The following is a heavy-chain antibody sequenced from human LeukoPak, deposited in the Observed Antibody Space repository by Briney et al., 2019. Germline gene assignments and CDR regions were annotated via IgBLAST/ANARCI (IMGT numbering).Heavy chain of an antibody. V-gene: IGHV4-31*03. CDR2: IYYSGST. Sequence: TSQTLSLTCTVSGGSISSGGYYWSWIRQHPGKGLEWIGYIYYSGSTYYNPSLKSRVTISVDTSKNQFSLKLSSVTAADTAVYYCARGGTYNWNDRPRAIKKGWFDPWGQGTLVTVSS. D-gene: IGHD1-1*01. CDR3: ARGGTYNWNDRPRAIKKGWFDP. CDR1: GGSISSGGYY. J-gene: IGHJ5*02.